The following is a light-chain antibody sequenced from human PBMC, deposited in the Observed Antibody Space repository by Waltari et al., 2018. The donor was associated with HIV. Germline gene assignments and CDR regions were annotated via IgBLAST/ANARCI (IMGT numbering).Light chain of an antibody. CDR1: HSISKY. J-gene: IGKJ2*01. CDR3: QQSYSTPHT. V-gene: IGKV1-39*01. Sequence: DIQTTQSPPSLSASVGDRATFTCRASHSISKYLNWYQQRPGKAPKLLIYGASRLQGGVPSRFSASGSGTDFTLIISSLQVEDVATYFCQQSYSTPHTFGQGTKLEIK. CDR2: GAS.